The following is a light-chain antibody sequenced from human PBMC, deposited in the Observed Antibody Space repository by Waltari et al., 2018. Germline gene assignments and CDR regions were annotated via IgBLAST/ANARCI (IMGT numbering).Light chain of an antibody. CDR3: HVWDSSSDPVV. CDR2: ADT. J-gene: IGLJ2*01. Sequence: SYVLTQPPSVSVAPGQTARIPCGGNNIGRRTVHWYQQRPGQAPVLVDYADTDRPSGIPGRFSGSNSGDTATLTISRVEAGDEADYYCHVWDSSSDPVVFGGGTKLTVL. CDR1: NIGRRT. V-gene: IGLV3-21*02.